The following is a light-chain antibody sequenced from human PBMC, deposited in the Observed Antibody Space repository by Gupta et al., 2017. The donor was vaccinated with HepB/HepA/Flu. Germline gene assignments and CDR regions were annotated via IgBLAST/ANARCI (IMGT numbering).Light chain of an antibody. V-gene: IGKV1-39*01. Sequence: DVQMTQSPSSLSASVGDRVTITCRASQTLSIYVNWYQKKPGEGPKLLIYAASSLESGVPSRFSGDGSGTEFTLTISSLQPEEFATYYCQQSVTSPYTFGGGTRVDIK. J-gene: IGKJ4*02. CDR3: QQSVTSPYT. CDR2: AAS. CDR1: QTLSIY.